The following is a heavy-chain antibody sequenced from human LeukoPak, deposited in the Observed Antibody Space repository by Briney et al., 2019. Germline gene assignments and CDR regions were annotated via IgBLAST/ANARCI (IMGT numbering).Heavy chain of an antibody. CDR2: ISAYNGNT. V-gene: IGHV1-18*04. D-gene: IGHD3-10*01. CDR3: ARRQLTMVRGKRWFDP. CDR1: GYTFTSYG. Sequence: ASVKVSCKASGYTFTSYGISWVRQAPGQGLEWMGWISAYNGNTNYAQKLQGRVTMTTDTSTSTAYMELRSLRSDDTAVYYCARRQLTMVRGKRWFDPWGQGTLVTVSS. J-gene: IGHJ5*02.